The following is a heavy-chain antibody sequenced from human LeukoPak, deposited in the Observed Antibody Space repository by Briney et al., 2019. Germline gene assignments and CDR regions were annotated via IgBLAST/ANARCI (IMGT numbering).Heavy chain of an antibody. J-gene: IGHJ4*02. D-gene: IGHD3-16*02. Sequence: ASVKVSCKASGYTFTRYYMHWVRQAPGQGLEWMGRIHPNSGGTDYAQKFQGRVTLTRDTSINTAYMELSGLRSDDTDVYYCARDNREFDYTWGSYRYRSWDYWGQGTLVTVSS. CDR1: GYTFTRYY. V-gene: IGHV1-2*05. CDR2: IHPNSGGT. CDR3: ARDNREFDYTWGSYRYRSWDY.